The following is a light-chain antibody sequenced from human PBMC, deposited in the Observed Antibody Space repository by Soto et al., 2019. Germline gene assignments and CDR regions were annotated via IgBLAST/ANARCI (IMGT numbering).Light chain of an antibody. Sequence: EMVMTQSPATLSVSPGERATHSCRASQSVSSNLAWYQQKPGQAPRLLIYGASTRATGIPARFSGSGSGTEFTLTISSLQSEDFAVYYCQQYNNWRPQTFGQGTKVEIK. CDR1: QSVSSN. V-gene: IGKV3-15*01. CDR3: QQYNNWRPQT. CDR2: GAS. J-gene: IGKJ1*01.